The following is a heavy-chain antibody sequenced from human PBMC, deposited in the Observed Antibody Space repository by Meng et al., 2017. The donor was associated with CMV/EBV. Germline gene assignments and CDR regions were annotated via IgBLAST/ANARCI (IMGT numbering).Heavy chain of an antibody. CDR1: GGTFSSYG. Sequence: VKVSCKASGGTFSSYGISWVRQAPGQGLEWMGGIIPIFGTANYAQKFQGRVTITTDESTSTDYMELSSLRSEDTAVYYCATCSSTSCYTDDAFDIWGQGTMVTVSS. J-gene: IGHJ3*02. CDR2: IIPIFGTA. CDR3: ATCSSTSCYTDDAFDI. D-gene: IGHD2-2*02. V-gene: IGHV1-69*05.